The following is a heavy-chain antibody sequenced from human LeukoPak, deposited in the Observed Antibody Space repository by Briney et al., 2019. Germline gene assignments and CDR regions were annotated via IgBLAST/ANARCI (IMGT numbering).Heavy chain of an antibody. CDR1: GCSIGSGGYS. V-gene: IGHV4-30-2*01. CDR2: IYHDGSS. D-gene: IGHD3-9*01. CDR3: ARVASDILTGYYSVPYFDY. J-gene: IGHJ4*02. Sequence: PSQTLCLTCAVSGCSIGSGGYSWSWIRQPQGKGLEWVGYIYHDGSSYYNSSLKSRLSMSVDKSKNQFSLKLSSVTAADTAVYYCARVASDILTGYYSVPYFDYWGQGTLVTVSS.